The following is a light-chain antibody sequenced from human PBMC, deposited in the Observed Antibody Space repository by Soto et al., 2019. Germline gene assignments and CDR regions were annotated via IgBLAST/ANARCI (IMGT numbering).Light chain of an antibody. CDR3: QQYDNSPQT. CDR2: GAS. V-gene: IGKV3-20*01. CDR1: QSVNCNY. Sequence: EIVLTQSPGTLSLSPGERATLSCRASQSVNCNYLAWYQQKPGQGPRLLMYGASSRATGIPDRFSGSGSGTDFTLTISRLEPEDFAVYYCQQYDNSPQTFGQGTKVEIK. J-gene: IGKJ1*01.